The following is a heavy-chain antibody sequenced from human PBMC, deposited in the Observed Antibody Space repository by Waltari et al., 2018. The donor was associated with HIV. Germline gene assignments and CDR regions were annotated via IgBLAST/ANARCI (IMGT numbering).Heavy chain of an antibody. Sequence: VQLVQSGAEVKKPGSSVRVSCKASGDTLSNYAVSWVRQAPGQGLEGMGRIKPAIGIEMHPDNFQGRVTNSADKSSNSAYMELGGLRSEETAVYFCTLDRIDDIRSGRENRGGFDPWGQGTMVTVSS. V-gene: IGHV1-69*04. CDR2: IKPAIGIE. CDR1: GDTLSNYA. J-gene: IGHJ5*02. CDR3: TLDRIDDIRSGRENRGGFDP. D-gene: IGHD3-3*01.